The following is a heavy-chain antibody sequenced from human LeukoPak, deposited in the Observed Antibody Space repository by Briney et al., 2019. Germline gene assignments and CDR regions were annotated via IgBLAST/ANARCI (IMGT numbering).Heavy chain of an antibody. CDR3: ARSGTVIYYYMDV. J-gene: IGHJ6*03. CDR1: GGSISSGSYY. CDR2: IYTSGST. D-gene: IGHD4-17*01. V-gene: IGHV4-61*02. Sequence: SETLSLTCTVSGGSISSGSYYWSWIRQPAGKGLEWIGRIYTSGSTNYNPSLKSRVTMSVDTSKNQFSLKLSSVTAADTAVYYCARSGTVIYYYMDVWGKGTTVTISS.